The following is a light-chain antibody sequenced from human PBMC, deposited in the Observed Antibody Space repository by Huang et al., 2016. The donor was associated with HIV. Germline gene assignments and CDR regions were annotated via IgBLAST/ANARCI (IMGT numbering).Light chain of an antibody. J-gene: IGKJ4*01. CDR1: QGISNS. Sequence: DIQMTQSLSSLSASVGDRVTITCRASQGISNSVAWYQQKPGKAPKLLLYAASRVESGVPTRFSGSGSGTDYTLTISSLQPEDVATYYCQQYYSTPLTFGGGTKVEIK. CDR2: AAS. CDR3: QQYYSTPLT. V-gene: IGKV1-NL1*01.